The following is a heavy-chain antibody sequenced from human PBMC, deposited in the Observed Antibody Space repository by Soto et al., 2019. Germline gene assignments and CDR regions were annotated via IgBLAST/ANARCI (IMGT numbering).Heavy chain of an antibody. CDR2: INPKTAAT. D-gene: IGHD1-26*01. V-gene: IGHV1-2*02. J-gene: IGHJ6*02. CDR1: GYTFSDYF. CDR3: ARIKWGLDYYSGMDV. Sequence: QEQLVQSGAEVKKFGASVKVSCKTSGYTFSDYFIQWLRQAPGQGLEWMAWINPKTAATNYAKKFQDRVTLTSDTSFTTAYLELTRLRPDDTAIYYCARIKWGLDYYSGMDVWGQGTAVTVSS.